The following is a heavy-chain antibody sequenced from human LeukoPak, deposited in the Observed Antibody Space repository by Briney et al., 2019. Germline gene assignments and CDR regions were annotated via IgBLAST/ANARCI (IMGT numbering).Heavy chain of an antibody. D-gene: IGHD6-6*01. CDR2: IYSSGST. Sequence: PSETLSLTCTVSGGSISSSSYYWDSIRQPPGKGLEWIGSIYSSGSTYYNPSLKSRITISVATSKNQFSRKLSSVTAADTAVYYCARQVSSSGRLFDYWGQGTLVTVSS. CDR1: GGSISSSSYY. CDR3: ARQVSSSGRLFDY. J-gene: IGHJ4*02. V-gene: IGHV4-39*01.